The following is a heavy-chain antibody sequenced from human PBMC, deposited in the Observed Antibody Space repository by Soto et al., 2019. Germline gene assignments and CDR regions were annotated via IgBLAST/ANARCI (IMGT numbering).Heavy chain of an antibody. CDR2: IIPILGIA. CDR1: GGTFSSYT. J-gene: IGHJ1*01. Sequence: ASVKVSCKASGGTFSSYTISWVRQAPGQWLEWMGRIIPILGIANYAQKFQGRVTITADKSTSTAYMELSSLRSEDTAVYYCARDPAAAGPDEYFQHWGQGTLVTVSS. CDR3: ARDPAAAGPDEYFQH. V-gene: IGHV1-69*04. D-gene: IGHD6-13*01.